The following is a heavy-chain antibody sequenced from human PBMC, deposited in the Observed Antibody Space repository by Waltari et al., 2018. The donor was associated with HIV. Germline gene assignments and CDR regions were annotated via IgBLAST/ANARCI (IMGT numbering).Heavy chain of an antibody. CDR3: ARVPDRSGYQRYAMDV. D-gene: IGHD3-22*01. CDR1: GGTVSSSD. CDR2: IIPLFGEA. V-gene: IGHV1-69*01. Sequence: QVQLVQSGAAGKTPGSSVKVSCKAAGGTVSSSDISWVRQAPGQGREWMGAIIPLFGEANYAQKFQGRLTITADESTSTAYMELSSLRSEDTTVYYCARVPDRSGYQRYAMDVWGQGTTVTVS. J-gene: IGHJ6*02.